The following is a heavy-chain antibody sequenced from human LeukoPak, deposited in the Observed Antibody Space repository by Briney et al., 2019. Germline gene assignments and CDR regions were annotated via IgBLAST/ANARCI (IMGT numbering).Heavy chain of an antibody. CDR1: DGSISSSNYY. J-gene: IGHJ4*02. CDR3: ARGYSVTGYPYHIDY. V-gene: IGHV4-39*07. Sequence: SETLSLTCTVSDGSISSSNYYWGWIRQPPGKGLEWIGYIYYSGSTNYNPSLKSRVTISVDTSKNQFSLKLSSVTAADTAVYYCARGYSVTGYPYHIDYWGQGTLVTVSS. CDR2: IYYSGST. D-gene: IGHD3-9*01.